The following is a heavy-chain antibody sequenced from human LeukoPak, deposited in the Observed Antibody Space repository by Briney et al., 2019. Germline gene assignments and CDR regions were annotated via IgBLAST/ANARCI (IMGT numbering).Heavy chain of an antibody. CDR1: GGSFSGYY. CDR2: INHSGST. CDR3: ARRVKRITIFGVVISYYFDY. J-gene: IGHJ4*02. D-gene: IGHD3-3*01. Sequence: SETLSLXCAVYGGSFSGYYWSWIRQPPGKGLEWIGEINHSGSTNYNPSLKSRVTISVDTSKNQFSLKLSSVTAADTAVYYCARRVKRITIFGVVISYYFDYWGQGTLVTVSS. V-gene: IGHV4-34*01.